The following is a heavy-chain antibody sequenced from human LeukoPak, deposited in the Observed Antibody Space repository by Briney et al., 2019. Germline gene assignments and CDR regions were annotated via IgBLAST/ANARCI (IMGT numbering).Heavy chain of an antibody. D-gene: IGHD1-26*01. V-gene: IGHV3-48*03. J-gene: IGHJ4*02. Sequence: GGSLRLSCAASGFTFSSYEMNWVRQAPGKGLEWVSYISSSGSTIYYADSVKGRFTISRDNAKNSLYLQMNSLRAEETAVYYCARGVRATTDNYLDYWGQGTLVTVSS. CDR3: ARGVRATTDNYLDY. CDR1: GFTFSSYE. CDR2: ISSSGSTI.